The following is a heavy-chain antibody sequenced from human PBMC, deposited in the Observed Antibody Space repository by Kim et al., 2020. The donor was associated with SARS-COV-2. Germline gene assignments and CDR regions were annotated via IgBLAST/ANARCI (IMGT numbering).Heavy chain of an antibody. CDR2: ISSSSSTI. V-gene: IGHV3-48*04. CDR3: ARGSWEDDYYGSGSYYTPFDP. Sequence: GGSLRLSCAASGFTFSSYSMNWVRQAPGKGLEWVSYISSSSSTIYYADSVKGRFTISRDNAKNSLYLQMNSLRAEDTAVYYCARGSWEDDYYGSGSYYTPFDPWGQGTLVTVSS. D-gene: IGHD3-10*01. CDR1: GFTFSSYS. J-gene: IGHJ5*02.